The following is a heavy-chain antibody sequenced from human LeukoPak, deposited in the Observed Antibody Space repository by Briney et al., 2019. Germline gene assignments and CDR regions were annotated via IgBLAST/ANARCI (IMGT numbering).Heavy chain of an antibody. V-gene: IGHV4-30-2*01. CDR2: IYHTGNT. CDR3: ARGFFVRENPGSWFDP. D-gene: IGHD3-10*02. Sequence: SQTLSLTCAVSGGSISSGGYSWNWIRQPPGKGLEWIGYIYHTGNTFYNPSLKSRVTISVDRSKNQFSLRLTSVTAADTAVYYCARGFFVRENPGSWFDPWGQGTLVTVSP. CDR1: GGSISSGGYS. J-gene: IGHJ5*02.